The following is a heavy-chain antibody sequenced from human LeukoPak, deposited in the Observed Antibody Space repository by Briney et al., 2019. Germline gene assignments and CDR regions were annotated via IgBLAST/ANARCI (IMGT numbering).Heavy chain of an antibody. J-gene: IGHJ3*02. CDR2: NYHSGSN. V-gene: IGHV4-38-2*02. CDR1: GYSISSGYY. D-gene: IGHD3-22*01. Sequence: PSETLSLTCTVSGYSISSGYYWGWSRQPPGKGQEGVGSNYHSGSNYYNPSLKRRVTISEETKKKQFCMQLSSVTAADTAVYYCACLTTADSFDIWGQGTMVTVSS. CDR3: ACLTTADSFDI.